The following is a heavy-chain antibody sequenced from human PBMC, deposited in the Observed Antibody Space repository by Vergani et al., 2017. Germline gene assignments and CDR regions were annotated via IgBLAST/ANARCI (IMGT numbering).Heavy chain of an antibody. V-gene: IGHV1-46*03. CDR2: INPSGGST. J-gene: IGHJ4*02. CDR1: GHTFTNYY. CDR3: ARDRGGHSGWYSNSHFDY. Sequence: HAQLVHSGADVKTSGASVKVSCKASGHTFTNYYIHWVRQAPGQGLEWMGIINPSGGSTTYAQKFQGRLTMTRDTSTSTVYMELSSLRSEDTAVYYCARDRGGHSGWYSNSHFDYWGQGTLVTVSS. D-gene: IGHD6-19*01.